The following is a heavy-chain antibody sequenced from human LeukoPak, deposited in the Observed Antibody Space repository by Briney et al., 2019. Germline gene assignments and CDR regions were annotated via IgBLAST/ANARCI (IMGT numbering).Heavy chain of an antibody. CDR2: IIPILGIA. CDR3: ARDDFWSGYSHYYYYYYGMDV. V-gene: IGHV1-69*04. Sequence: SVKVSCKASGYTFTSYDINWVRQATGQGLEWMGRIIPILGIANYAQKFQGRVTITADKSTSTAYMELSSLRSEDTAVYYCARDDFWSGYSHYYYYYYGMDVWGQGITVTVSS. J-gene: IGHJ6*02. D-gene: IGHD3-3*01. CDR1: GYTFTSYD.